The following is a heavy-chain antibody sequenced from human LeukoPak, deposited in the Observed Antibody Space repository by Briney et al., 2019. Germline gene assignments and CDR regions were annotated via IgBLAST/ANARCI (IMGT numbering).Heavy chain of an antibody. J-gene: IGHJ4*02. D-gene: IGHD3-22*01. CDR2: IKQDGSEK. Sequence: PGGSLRLSCAASGFTFSSYWMSWVRQAPGKGLEWVANIKQDGSEKYYVDSVKGRFTISRDNAKNTLYLQMNSLRAEDTAVYYCARGNYYDSSGYYGFDYWGQGTLVTVSS. CDR1: GFTFSSYW. CDR3: ARGNYYDSSGYYGFDY. V-gene: IGHV3-7*01.